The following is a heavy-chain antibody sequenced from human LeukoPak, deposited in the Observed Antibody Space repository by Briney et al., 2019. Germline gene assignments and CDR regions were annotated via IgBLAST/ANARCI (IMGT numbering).Heavy chain of an antibody. CDR2: ISNNGDST. D-gene: IGHD6-19*01. CDR3: VRATSSSGGDS. V-gene: IGHV3-64D*09. J-gene: IGHJ4*02. Sequence: GGSLRLSCSASGFTFNNYAMYWVRQAPGKGLGYVSGISNNGDSTFHADSVKGRFTISRDNSNNTLYLQMSSLRAEDTAVYYCVRATSSSGGDSWGQGTLVTVSS. CDR1: GFTFNNYA.